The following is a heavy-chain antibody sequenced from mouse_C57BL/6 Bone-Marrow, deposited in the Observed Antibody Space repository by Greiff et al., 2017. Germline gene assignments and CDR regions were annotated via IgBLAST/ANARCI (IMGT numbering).Heavy chain of an antibody. Sequence: QVQLQQSGAELARPGASVKMSCKASGYTFTSYTMHWVKQRPGRGLEWIGYINPSSGYTKYNQKFKDKATLTADKASSTAYMQLSSLTSEDSAVYYCARRAYYSNLWFAYWGQGTLVTVSA. V-gene: IGHV1-4*01. D-gene: IGHD2-5*01. CDR1: GYTFTSYT. J-gene: IGHJ3*01. CDR3: ARRAYYSNLWFAY. CDR2: INPSSGYT.